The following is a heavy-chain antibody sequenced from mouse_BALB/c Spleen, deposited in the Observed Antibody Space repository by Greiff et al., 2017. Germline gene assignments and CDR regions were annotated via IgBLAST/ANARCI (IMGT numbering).Heavy chain of an antibody. CDR1: GYSFTSYY. D-gene: IGHD1-1*01. Sequence: VQLQQSGPELMKPGASVKISCKASGYSFTSYYMHWVKQSHGKSLEWIGYIDPFNGGTSYNQKFKGKATLTVDKSSSTAYMHLSSLTSEDSAVYDCARKDYYGSSYFDYWGQGTTLTVSS. CDR3: ARKDYYGSSYFDY. CDR2: IDPFNGGT. V-gene: IGHV1S135*01. J-gene: IGHJ2*01.